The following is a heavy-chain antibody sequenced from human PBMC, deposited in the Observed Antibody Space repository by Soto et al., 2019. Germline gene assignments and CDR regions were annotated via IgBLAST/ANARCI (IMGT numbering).Heavy chain of an antibody. CDR3: ARDLWVEPELYYYGMDV. CDR1: GDSISSADYY. D-gene: IGHD1-1*01. Sequence: PSETLSLTCTVSGDSISSADYYWSWIRQTTGKGLEWIGHIFYSGTTYYNPSLKSRLTISVDTSKNHFSLRLTSVTAADTAVYYCARDLWVEPELYYYGMDVWGQGTTVT. J-gene: IGHJ6*02. V-gene: IGHV4-30-4*01. CDR2: IFYSGTT.